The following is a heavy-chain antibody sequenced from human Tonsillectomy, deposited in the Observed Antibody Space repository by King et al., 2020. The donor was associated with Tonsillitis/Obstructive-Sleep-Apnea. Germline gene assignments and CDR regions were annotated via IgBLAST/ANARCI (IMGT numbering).Heavy chain of an antibody. CDR1: GXXVSNXX. CDR2: IYSGGSK. CDR3: ARADVPXVIDX. Sequence: EVQLVESGGGFIQPGGSLRLSCSASGXXVSNXXMNXXXQAPGKGLEXXSXIYSGGSKYYADSVKGRFTVSRDTSKNTVYLQMNSLRVEDTAVYFCARADVPXVIDXXGQGXLVTVXS. J-gene: IGHJ4*02. D-gene: IGHD2-2*01. V-gene: IGHV3-53*01.